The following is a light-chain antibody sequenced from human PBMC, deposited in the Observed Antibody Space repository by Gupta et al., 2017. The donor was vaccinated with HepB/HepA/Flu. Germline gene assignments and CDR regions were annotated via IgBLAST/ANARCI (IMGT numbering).Light chain of an antibody. CDR2: AAS. J-gene: IGKJ4*01. V-gene: IGKV1-39*01. CDR3: QQRDSTPFT. CDR1: QSISSY. Sequence: DIQMTQSPSSLSASVGDRVTITCRASQSISSYLNWYQQKPGKAPKLLIYAASRLQSGVPSRFSGSGSGTDFTLTISRLQPEDFATYYCQQRDSTPFTFGRGTKVEIK.